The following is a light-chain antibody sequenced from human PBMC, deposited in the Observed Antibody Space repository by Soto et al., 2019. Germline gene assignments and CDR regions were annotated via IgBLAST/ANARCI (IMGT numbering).Light chain of an antibody. J-gene: IGKJ4*01. Sequence: DIQLTQSPAFLSVSLGERVTITCRASQSIGSYLAWYQQKPGKAPRLLIYAASTFQSGVPSGLSGSGSDTEVTLTIISRLDEEFVTVYCHQHNNNPLTFGRGTKVDI. CDR1: QSIGSY. CDR3: HQHNNNPLT. V-gene: IGKV1-9*01. CDR2: AAS.